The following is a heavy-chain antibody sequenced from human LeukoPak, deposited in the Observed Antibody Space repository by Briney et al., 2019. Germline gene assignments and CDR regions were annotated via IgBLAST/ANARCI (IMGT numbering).Heavy chain of an antibody. D-gene: IGHD5-18*01. CDR1: GGTFSSYA. Sequence: ASVKVSCKASGGTFSSYAISWVRQAPGQGLEWMGGIIPIFGTANYAQKFQGRVTITTDESTSTAYMELSSLGSEDTAVYYCAGDVDTAMVTRGYYYYMDVWGKGTTVTVSS. J-gene: IGHJ6*03. CDR2: IIPIFGTA. V-gene: IGHV1-69*05. CDR3: AGDVDTAMVTRGYYYYMDV.